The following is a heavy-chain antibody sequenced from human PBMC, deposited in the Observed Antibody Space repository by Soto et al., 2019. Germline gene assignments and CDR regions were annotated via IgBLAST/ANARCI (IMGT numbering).Heavy chain of an antibody. CDR2: INHSGST. CDR3: ARVSSFAMVNDY. CDR1: GWSFSGYY. Sequence: SETLSLTSAFYGWSFSGYYWSRIRQPPGKGLEWIGEINHSGSTNYNPSLKSRVTISVDTSKNQFSLKLSSVTAADTAVYYCARVSSFAMVNDYWGQGTLVTVSS. D-gene: IGHD5-18*01. J-gene: IGHJ4*02. V-gene: IGHV4-34*01.